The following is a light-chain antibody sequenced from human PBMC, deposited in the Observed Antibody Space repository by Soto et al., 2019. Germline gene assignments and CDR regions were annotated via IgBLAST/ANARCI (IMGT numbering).Light chain of an antibody. V-gene: IGKV3-11*01. CDR3: QQRSDWPPVT. CDR2: DAS. J-gene: IGKJ5*01. Sequence: EIVLTQSPATLSLSPGERATLSCRASQSVSSYLAWYQQKPGQAPRLLIYDASNRATGIPARFSGSGSVTDFTITIMSLEPEDVAVYYCQQRSDWPPVTFGKGTRLEIK. CDR1: QSVSSY.